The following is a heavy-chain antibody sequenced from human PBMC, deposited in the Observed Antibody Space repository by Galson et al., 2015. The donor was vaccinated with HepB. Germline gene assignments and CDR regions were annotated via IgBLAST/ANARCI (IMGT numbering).Heavy chain of an antibody. D-gene: IGHD6-6*01. CDR3: ARDPYSSSRLPFDY. V-gene: IGHV1-8*01. J-gene: IGHJ4*02. Sequence: SVKVSCKASGYTFTDYSINWVRQATGQGLEWMGWMNPYSGNTFYTQNFQGRVTMTSNTPISPAYMELSRLRSDDTAVYYCARDPYSSSRLPFDYWGQGTLVTVSS. CDR2: MNPYSGNT. CDR1: GYTFTDYS.